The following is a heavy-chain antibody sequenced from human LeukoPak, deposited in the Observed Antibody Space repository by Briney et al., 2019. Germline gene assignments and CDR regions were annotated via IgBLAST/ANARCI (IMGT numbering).Heavy chain of an antibody. D-gene: IGHD3-10*01. CDR2: IKSKTDGGTT. V-gene: IGHV3-15*01. CDR3: TMHYYGSGSYNSFDY. Sequence: PGGSLRLSCAASGFTFSNAWMSWVRQAPGKGLEWVGRIKSKTDGGTTDYAAPVKGRFTISRDDSKNTLYLQMNSLKTEDTAVYYCTMHYYGSGSYNSFDYWGQGTLVTVSS. J-gene: IGHJ4*02. CDR1: GFTFSNAW.